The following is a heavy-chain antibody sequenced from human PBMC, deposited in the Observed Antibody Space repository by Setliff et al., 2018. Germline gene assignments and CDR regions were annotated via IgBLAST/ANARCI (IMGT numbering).Heavy chain of an antibody. CDR2: IYYSGST. CDR3: TVYNTGSSKDHY. CDR1: GGSFSGYY. J-gene: IGHJ4*02. D-gene: IGHD2-8*02. Sequence: SETLSLTCAVYGGSFSGYYWSWIRQPPGKGLEWIGSIYYSGSTNYNPSLKSRVTISVDTSKNQFSLKLSSVTAADTALYYCTVYNTGSSKDHYWGQGTPVTV. V-gene: IGHV4-34*01.